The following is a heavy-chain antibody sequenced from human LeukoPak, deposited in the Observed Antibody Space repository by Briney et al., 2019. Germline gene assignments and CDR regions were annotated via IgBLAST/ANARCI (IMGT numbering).Heavy chain of an antibody. CDR3: ARDQVARDIVVVLTATGTIDY. Sequence: GASVKVSCKASGYTFSGYYMHWVRQAPGQGLEWMGWINPNSGDTNYAQKFQGRVTMTRDTSVNTAYMELSRLRSDDTAVYYCARDQVARDIVVVLTATGTIDYWGQEPWSPSPQ. CDR2: INPNSGDT. V-gene: IGHV1-2*02. J-gene: IGHJ4*01. CDR1: GYTFSGYY. D-gene: IGHD2-15*01.